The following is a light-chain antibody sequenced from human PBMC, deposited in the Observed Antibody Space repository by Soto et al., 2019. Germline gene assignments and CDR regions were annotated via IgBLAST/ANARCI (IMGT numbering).Light chain of an antibody. V-gene: IGKV3-11*01. CDR2: DAS. CDR3: QQRSNWPPT. Sequence: EIVMTQSPATLSLSPGERATLSCRASQSVNSNLAWYQQKAGQAPRLLIYDASSRATGIPARFSGSGSGTDFTLTISSLEPEDFALYYCQQRSNWPPTFGQGTKVDIK. CDR1: QSVNSN. J-gene: IGKJ1*01.